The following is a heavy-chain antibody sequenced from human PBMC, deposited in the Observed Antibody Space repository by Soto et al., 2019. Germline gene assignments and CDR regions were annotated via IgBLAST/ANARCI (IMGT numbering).Heavy chain of an antibody. V-gene: IGHV1-18*01. CDR3: ARCYCSVGSCYACWHFDL. J-gene: IGHJ2*01. CDR1: GYTFTNYA. Sequence: QVQLVQSGAEVKKPGASVKVSCQASGYTFTNYAISWVRQAPGQGLEWMGWISASTRNTDQAQNFQGRVTMTIDTSTNTANMELRSLRFDDTAVYYCARCYCSVGSCYACWHFDLWGRGTLVTVSS. CDR2: ISASTRNT. D-gene: IGHD2-15*01.